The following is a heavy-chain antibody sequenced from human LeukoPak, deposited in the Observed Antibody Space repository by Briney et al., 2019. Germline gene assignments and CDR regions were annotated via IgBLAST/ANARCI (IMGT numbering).Heavy chain of an antibody. D-gene: IGHD6-13*01. CDR1: GFTFSSYW. J-gene: IGHJ4*02. CDR2: ISYDGSNK. CDR3: AKDQKVGYSSSWSLDY. V-gene: IGHV3-30*18. Sequence: GGSLRLSCAASGFTFSSYWMSWVRQAPGKGLEWVAVISYDGSNKYYADSVKGRFTISRDNSKNTLYLQMNSLRAEDTAVYYCAKDQKVGYSSSWSLDYWGQGTLVTVSS.